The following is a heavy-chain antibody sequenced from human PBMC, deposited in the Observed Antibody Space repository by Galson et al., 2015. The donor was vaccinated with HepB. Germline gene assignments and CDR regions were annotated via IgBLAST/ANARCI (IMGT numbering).Heavy chain of an antibody. Sequence: QSGAEVKKPGESLKISCKGSGYSFTNYWIGWVRQMPGKGLEWMGIIYPGDSDSRYSPSFQGQVTISADKSISTAYLQWSSLKASDTAMYYCARTAPYYYDSNGGIDSGIDAFAIWGQGTMVTVSS. CDR1: GYSFTNYW. J-gene: IGHJ3*02. CDR3: ARTAPYYYDSNGGIDSGIDAFAI. V-gene: IGHV5-51*01. D-gene: IGHD3-22*01. CDR2: IYPGDSDS.